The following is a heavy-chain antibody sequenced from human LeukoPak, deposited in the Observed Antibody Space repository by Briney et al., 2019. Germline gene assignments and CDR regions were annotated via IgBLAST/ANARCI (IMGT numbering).Heavy chain of an antibody. CDR3: ATVSTAARRSYFDY. J-gene: IGHJ4*02. CDR2: IYYGGST. CDR1: GGSISSYY. Sequence: SETLSLTCTVSGGSISSYYWSWIRQPPGKGLEWIGYIYYGGSTNYNTSLKSRVTISVDTSKNQFSLKLSSVTAADTAVYYCATVSTAARRSYFDYWGQGTLVTVSS. V-gene: IGHV4-59*01. D-gene: IGHD6-6*01.